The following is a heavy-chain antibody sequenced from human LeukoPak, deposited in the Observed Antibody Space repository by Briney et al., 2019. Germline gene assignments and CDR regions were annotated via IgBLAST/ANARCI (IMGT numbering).Heavy chain of an antibody. V-gene: IGHV3-7*01. CDR1: GFTFSSYG. D-gene: IGHD5-24*01. CDR2: IKQDGSEK. Sequence: GGSLRLSCAASGFTFSSYGMHWVCQAPGKGLEWVANIKQDGSEKYYVDSVKGRFTISRDNAKNSLYLQMNSLRAEDTAVYYCARGRDGYNYWYYYYYMDVWGKGTTVTVSS. J-gene: IGHJ6*03. CDR3: ARGRDGYNYWYYYYYMDV.